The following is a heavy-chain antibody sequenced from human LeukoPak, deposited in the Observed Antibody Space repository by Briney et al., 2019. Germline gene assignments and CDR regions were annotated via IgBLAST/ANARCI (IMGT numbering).Heavy chain of an antibody. J-gene: IGHJ5*02. CDR3: ARRVAMTTVTSWFDP. Sequence: PSETLSLTCTVSGGSISSYYWSWIRQPPGKGLEWIGHIYYSGSTNYNPSLKSRVTISVDTSKNQFSLKLSSVTAADTAVYYCARRVAMTTVTSWFDPWGQGTLVTVSS. CDR1: GGSISSYY. CDR2: IYYSGST. V-gene: IGHV4-59*01. D-gene: IGHD4-17*01.